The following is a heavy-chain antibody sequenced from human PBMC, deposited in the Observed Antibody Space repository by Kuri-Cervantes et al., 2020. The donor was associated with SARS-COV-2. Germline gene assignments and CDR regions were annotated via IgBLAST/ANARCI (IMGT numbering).Heavy chain of an antibody. D-gene: IGHD6-13*01. CDR1: GGSFSGYY. Sequence: SETLSLTCAVYGGSFSGYYWSWIRQPPGKGLEWIGEINHSGSTNYNPSLKSRVTISVDTSKNQFSLKLSSVTAADTAVYYCARVRLGSGMAADHCVDYWGQGTLVTVSS. V-gene: IGHV4-34*01. CDR3: ARVRLGSGMAADHCVDY. J-gene: IGHJ4*02. CDR2: INHSGST.